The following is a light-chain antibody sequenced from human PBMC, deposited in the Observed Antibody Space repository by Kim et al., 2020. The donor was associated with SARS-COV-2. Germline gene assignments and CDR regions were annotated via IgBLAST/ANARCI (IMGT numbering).Light chain of an antibody. CDR3: AAWDDSLTGLYV. V-gene: IGLV1-47*01. CDR2: RNS. CDR1: SSNIGSHY. Sequence: QAVVTQPPSASGTPGQRVTISCSGSSSNIGSHYVHWYQQLPGMAPKLLIFRNSQRPSGVPDRFSGSKSGTSASLAISGLRSEDEADYFCAAWDDSLTGLYVFGPGTKVTVL. J-gene: IGLJ1*01.